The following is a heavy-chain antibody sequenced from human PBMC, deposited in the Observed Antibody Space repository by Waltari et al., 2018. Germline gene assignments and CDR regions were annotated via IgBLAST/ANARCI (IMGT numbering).Heavy chain of an antibody. CDR2: ITNRGGPI. J-gene: IGHJ4*02. CDR3: TRDGGAESH. Sequence: EEQLVESGGGLVQPGGSLSLSCSASGFTLSTSNMNWVRQAPGKGLEWVSYITNRGGPIYYADSVKGRFTVSRDNDKNSLNLQMNNLRVEDTAVYYCTRDGGAESHWGQGTLVTVTS. D-gene: IGHD3-16*01. CDR1: GFTLSTSN. V-gene: IGHV3-48*01.